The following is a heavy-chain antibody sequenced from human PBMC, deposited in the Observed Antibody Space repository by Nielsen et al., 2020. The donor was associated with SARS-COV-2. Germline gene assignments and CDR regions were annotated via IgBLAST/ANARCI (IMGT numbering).Heavy chain of an antibody. CDR3: ARDTFGYHYESSGLIEY. J-gene: IGHJ4*02. D-gene: IGHD3-22*01. CDR2: INTNNGNT. V-gene: IGHV1-18*01. CDR1: GYIFSNFG. Sequence: ASVKVSCKTSGYIFSNFGINWVRQAPGQGLEWMAWINTNNGNTNYAEKFQGRVTMTTDTSTSTAYMELSSLRSADTAVYYCARDTFGYHYESSGLIEYWGQGTLVTVSS.